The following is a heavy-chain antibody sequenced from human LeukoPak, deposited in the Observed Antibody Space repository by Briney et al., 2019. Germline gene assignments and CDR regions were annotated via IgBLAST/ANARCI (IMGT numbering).Heavy chain of an antibody. CDR2: ISSSSSYI. J-gene: IGHJ4*02. V-gene: IGHV3-21*01. Sequence: GGSLRLSCAASGFTFSSYSMNWVRQAPGKGLEWVSSISSSSSYIYYADSVKGRFTISRDNAKNSLYLQMNSLRAEDTAVYYCARPTPDYYDSSGYYYVWGQGTLVTVSS. D-gene: IGHD3-22*01. CDR3: ARPTPDYYDSSGYYYV. CDR1: GFTFSSYS.